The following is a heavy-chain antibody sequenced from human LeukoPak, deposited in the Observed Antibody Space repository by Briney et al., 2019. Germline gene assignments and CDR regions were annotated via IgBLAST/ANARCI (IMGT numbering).Heavy chain of an antibody. V-gene: IGHV4-34*01. Sequence: PSETLSLTCAVYGGSFSGYYWSWIRQPPGKGLEWIGEINHSGSTNYNPSLKSRVTISVDTSKNQFSLKLSSVTAADTAVYYCVRDLGQQLNWFDPWGQGTLVTVSS. CDR1: GGSFSGYY. J-gene: IGHJ5*02. CDR3: VRDLGQQLNWFDP. CDR2: INHSGST. D-gene: IGHD6-13*01.